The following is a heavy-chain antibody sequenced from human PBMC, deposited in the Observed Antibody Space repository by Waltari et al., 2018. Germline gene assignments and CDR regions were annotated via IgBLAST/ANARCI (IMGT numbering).Heavy chain of an antibody. CDR1: GFTFEQLA. CDR3: AKGGGGFGDYYYYMDV. CDR2: INWNGDST. J-gene: IGHJ6*03. Sequence: EVRLVESGGGVGGPGGSLGLSSAALGFTFEQLALTWVRQGPGKGVEWVSGINWNGDSTGYAASVKGRFTIARDNARNSLYLQMNSLRAEDTALYHCAKGGGGFGDYYYYMDVWGKGTTVTVSS. V-gene: IGHV3-20*01. D-gene: IGHD3-10*01.